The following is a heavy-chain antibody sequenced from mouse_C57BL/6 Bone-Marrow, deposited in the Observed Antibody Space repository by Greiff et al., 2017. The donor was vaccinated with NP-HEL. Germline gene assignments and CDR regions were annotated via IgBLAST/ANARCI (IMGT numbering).Heavy chain of an antibody. CDR3: ARTGPGFAY. Sequence: EVKLVESGGGLVQPGGSLKLSCAASGFTFSDYGMAWVRQAPRKGPEWVAFISNLAYSIYYADTVTGRFTISRENAKNTLYLEMSSLRSEETAMYYCARTGPGFAYWGQGTLVTVSA. CDR1: GFTFSDYG. J-gene: IGHJ3*01. D-gene: IGHD4-1*01. V-gene: IGHV5-15*01. CDR2: ISNLAYSI.